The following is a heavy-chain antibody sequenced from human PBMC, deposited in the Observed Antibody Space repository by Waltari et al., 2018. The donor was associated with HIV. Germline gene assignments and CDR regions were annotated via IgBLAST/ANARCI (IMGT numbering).Heavy chain of an antibody. Sequence: QVQLQESGPGLVKPSGTLSLSCVVSGDSMKASFWTWIRQPPERGLEYIAYIRDNVQTNYSPSFKSRVVLSIDTSKNQVSLKLHSVTTADTGVYYCAKMSAVAPGTPGRVDHWGRGALVTVSS. CDR2: IRDNVQT. V-gene: IGHV4-59*01. CDR1: GDSMKASF. D-gene: IGHD2-21*01. CDR3: AKMSAVAPGTPGRVDH. J-gene: IGHJ5*02.